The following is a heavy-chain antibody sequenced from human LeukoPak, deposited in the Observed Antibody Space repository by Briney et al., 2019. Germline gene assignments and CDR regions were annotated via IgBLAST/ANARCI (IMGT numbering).Heavy chain of an antibody. CDR2: ISSSSSYI. J-gene: IGHJ4*02. CDR3: ARGYRLQPFDY. Sequence: GGSLRLSCAASGFTFSSYNMNWVRQAPGKGLEWVSSISSSSSYIYYADSVKGRFTISRDNAKNSLYLQMNSLRAEDTAVYYCARGYRLQPFDYWGQGTLVTVSS. CDR1: GFTFSSYN. V-gene: IGHV3-21*01. D-gene: IGHD5-24*01.